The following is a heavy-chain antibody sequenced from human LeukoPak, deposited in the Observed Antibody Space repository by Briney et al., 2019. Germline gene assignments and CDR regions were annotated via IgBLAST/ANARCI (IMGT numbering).Heavy chain of an antibody. J-gene: IGHJ3*02. Sequence: AGGSLRLSCAASGFTFSSTSMNWVRQAPGKGLEWVTYISSSSSTIFYADSVKGRFTISRDNAKNSLYLEMNSLRAEDTAVYYCARKTGGSLDIWGQGTMVTVSS. CDR1: GFTFSSTS. CDR3: ARKTGGSLDI. D-gene: IGHD7-27*01. V-gene: IGHV3-48*01. CDR2: ISSSSSTI.